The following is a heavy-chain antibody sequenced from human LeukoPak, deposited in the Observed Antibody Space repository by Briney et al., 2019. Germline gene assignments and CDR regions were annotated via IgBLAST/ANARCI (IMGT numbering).Heavy chain of an antibody. CDR3: ARSVTRGKDYMDV. D-gene: IGHD4-17*01. CDR2: ISSSGSTI. V-gene: IGHV3-11*01. J-gene: IGHJ6*03. CDR1: GFTFSDYY. Sequence: GGSLRLSCAASGFTFSDYYMSWIRQAPGKGLEWVSYISSSGSTIYYADSVKGRFTISRDNAKNSLYLQMNSLRAEDTALYYCARSVTRGKDYMDVWGKGTTVTVSS.